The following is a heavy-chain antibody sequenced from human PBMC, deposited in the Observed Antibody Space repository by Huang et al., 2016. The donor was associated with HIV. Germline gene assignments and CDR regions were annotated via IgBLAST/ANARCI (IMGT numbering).Heavy chain of an antibody. J-gene: IGHJ4*02. D-gene: IGHD3-3*01. V-gene: IGHV1-3*01. CDR3: ARDPLDIRRHFDF. Sequence: QVQLVQSGAEVKKPGTSVKVSCKTSGYTFSSHALHWLRQAPGQRPEWMGWINGGNGDKKYSQKYQGRVTITSYTSANIGYMELNSLLSEDTAVYYCARDPLDIRRHFDFWGQGSLVTVSS. CDR2: INGGNGDK. CDR1: GYTFSSHA.